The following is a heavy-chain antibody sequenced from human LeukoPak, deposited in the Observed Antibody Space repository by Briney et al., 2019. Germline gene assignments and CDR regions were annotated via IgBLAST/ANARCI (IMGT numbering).Heavy chain of an antibody. Sequence: PGGSLRLSCAASGFRFSSYAISWVRQAPGKGLEWVSVISGSGVSTYYADSVKGRLTISRDNSKNSLDLQMNSLRAEDTAIYYCAKHNWNDGYFYYGLDVWGPGTTVTVSS. CDR2: ISGSGVST. CDR3: AKHNWNDGYFYYGLDV. CDR1: GFRFSSYA. J-gene: IGHJ6*02. D-gene: IGHD1-1*01. V-gene: IGHV3-23*01.